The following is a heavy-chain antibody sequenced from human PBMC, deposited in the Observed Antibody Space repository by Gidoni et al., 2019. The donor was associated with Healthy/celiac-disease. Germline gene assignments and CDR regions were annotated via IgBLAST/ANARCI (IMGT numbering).Heavy chain of an antibody. V-gene: IGHV1-2*02. CDR2: INPNSGGT. J-gene: IGHJ4*02. Sequence: QVQLVQSGAEVKKPGASVKVSCTASGSTFTGSYMHWVRQAPGQGLEWMGWINPNSGGTNYAQKFQGRVTMTRDTSISTAYMELSRLRSDDTAVYYCARDGVPNYYGSGSYYPDDYWGQGTLVTVSS. D-gene: IGHD3-10*01. CDR3: ARDGVPNYYGSGSYYPDDY. CDR1: GSTFTGSY.